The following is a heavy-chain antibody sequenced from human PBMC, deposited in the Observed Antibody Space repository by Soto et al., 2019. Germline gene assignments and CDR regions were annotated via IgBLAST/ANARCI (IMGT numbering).Heavy chain of an antibody. V-gene: IGHV1-69*12. CDR3: ARDGRWELVYYSYGMDV. D-gene: IGHD1-26*01. CDR1: GGTFSSYA. CDR2: IIPIFGTA. J-gene: IGHJ6*02. Sequence: QVQLVQSGAEVKKPGSSVKVSCKASGGTFSSYAISWVRQAPGQGLEWMGGIIPIFGTANYAQKFQGRVTITADESTSTAYMELSSRRSEDTAVYYWARDGRWELVYYSYGMDVWGQGTTVTVSS.